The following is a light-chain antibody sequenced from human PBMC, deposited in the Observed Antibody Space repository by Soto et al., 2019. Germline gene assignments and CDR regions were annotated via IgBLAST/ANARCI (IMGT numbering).Light chain of an antibody. CDR2: GPS. V-gene: IGKV3-20*01. CDR3: DQYDRSTYT. Sequence: EIVLTQSPDTLSLSPGERATLSCRASQIVNSNDLAWYQHKPGQAPRLLIYGPSSRPGGIPDKFGGGGSSRDFTFTINRLEPADFAAYYWDQYDRSTYTFGQGTKLEI. CDR1: QIVNSND. J-gene: IGKJ2*01.